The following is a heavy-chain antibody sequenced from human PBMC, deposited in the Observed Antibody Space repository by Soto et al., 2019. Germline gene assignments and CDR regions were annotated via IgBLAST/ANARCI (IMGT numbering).Heavy chain of an antibody. CDR2: INHSGST. D-gene: IGHD2-21*01. Sequence: PSETLSLTCAGYGGSFSGYYWSWIRQPPGKGLEWIGEINHSGSTNYNPSLKSRVTISVDTSKNQFSLKLSSVTAADTAVYYCAREKPIVNYYYYYMDVWGKGTTVTVS. V-gene: IGHV4-34*01. CDR1: GGSFSGYY. J-gene: IGHJ6*03. CDR3: AREKPIVNYYYYYMDV.